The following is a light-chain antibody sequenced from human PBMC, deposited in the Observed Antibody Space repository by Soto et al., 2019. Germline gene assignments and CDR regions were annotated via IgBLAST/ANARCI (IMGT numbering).Light chain of an antibody. CDR1: QDSSNY. J-gene: IGKJ4*01. V-gene: IGKV1-33*01. CDR3: QQYDNLPALT. Sequence: DIQMTQSPSSLSAAVADRVTITCQASQDSSNYSNWYQQKPGKAPKLLIYDASNLETGVPSRFSGSGSGTDFTFTISSLQPEDIATYYCQQYDNLPALTFGGGTKVEIK. CDR2: DAS.